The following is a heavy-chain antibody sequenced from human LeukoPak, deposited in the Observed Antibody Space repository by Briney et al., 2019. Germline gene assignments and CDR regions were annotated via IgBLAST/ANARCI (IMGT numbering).Heavy chain of an antibody. D-gene: IGHD1-26*01. CDR3: AKELIRIVDDAFDI. CDR1: GFTFSGYS. Sequence: GGSLRLSCAASGFTFSGYSMNWVRQAPGKGLEWVSYISSSSSTIYYADSVKGRFTISRDNSKNTLYLQMNSLRAEDTAVYYCAKELIRIVDDAFDIWGQGTMVTVSS. V-gene: IGHV3-48*01. J-gene: IGHJ3*02. CDR2: ISSSSSTI.